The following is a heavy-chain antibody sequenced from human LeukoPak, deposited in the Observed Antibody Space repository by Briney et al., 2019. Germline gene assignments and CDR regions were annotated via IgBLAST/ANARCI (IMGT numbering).Heavy chain of an antibody. Sequence: GGSLRLSCEASGFTFSMSWMIWVRQAPGMGLEWVANIYERGSAPYYVDSVKGRFTISRHNTKNSQYLHMNSLSVEDTGVYFCAHDGEGYPWWGEGPLVTVSS. CDR2: IYERGSAP. J-gene: IGHJ4*02. CDR1: GFTFSMSW. CDR3: AHDGEGYPW. D-gene: IGHD2-21*01. V-gene: IGHV3-7*01.